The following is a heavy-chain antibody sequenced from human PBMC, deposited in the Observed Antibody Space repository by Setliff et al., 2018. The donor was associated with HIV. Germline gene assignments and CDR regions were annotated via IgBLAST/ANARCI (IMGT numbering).Heavy chain of an antibody. J-gene: IGHJ4*02. Sequence: PGGSLRLSCAASGFTFSSYVMHWVRQAPGKGLEWVAFIRYDESLTHYADSVEGRFTVTRDNPKNTLYLQMSSLRVEDTAVYYCVKVSRGTVGRGVILVGYFDYWGQGTLVTVSS. CDR2: IRYDESLT. CDR3: VKVSRGTVGRGVILVGYFDY. CDR1: GFTFSSYV. D-gene: IGHD3-10*01. V-gene: IGHV3-30*02.